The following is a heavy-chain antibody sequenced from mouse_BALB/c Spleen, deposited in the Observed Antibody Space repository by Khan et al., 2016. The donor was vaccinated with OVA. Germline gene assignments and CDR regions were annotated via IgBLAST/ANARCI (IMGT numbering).Heavy chain of an antibody. J-gene: IGHJ3*02. CDR1: GYTFTSYT. Sequence: VQLQESGAELARPGASVKMSCKASGYTFTSYTIHWIKLRPGQGLEWIGYINPSNGYTNYNQKFKDKATLTADKSSTTAYMQLSSLTSDDSAVYSCVRDGAYYRNYGWFDEWGQGTLGTVSA. CDR3: VRDGAYYRNYGWFDE. D-gene: IGHD2-5*01. V-gene: IGHV1-4*01. CDR2: INPSNGYT.